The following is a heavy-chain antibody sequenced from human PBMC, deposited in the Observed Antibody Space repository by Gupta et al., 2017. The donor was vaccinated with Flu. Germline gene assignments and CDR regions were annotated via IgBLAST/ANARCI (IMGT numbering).Heavy chain of an antibody. CDR3: ARGHFGSKRDYYFEI. CDR2: VAPTFASP. D-gene: IGHD3-10*01. Sequence: QVQLVQSGAEVKKPGSSVKVSCKTSGGTFHNYGLSWVRQAPGQGLEWVGGVAPTFASPNYAQKFRGRVTITADESTSTVYLDINPLKSDDTALYFCARGHFGSKRDYYFEIWGQGTLVTVSS. V-gene: IGHV1-69*01. CDR1: GGTFHNYG. J-gene: IGHJ4*02.